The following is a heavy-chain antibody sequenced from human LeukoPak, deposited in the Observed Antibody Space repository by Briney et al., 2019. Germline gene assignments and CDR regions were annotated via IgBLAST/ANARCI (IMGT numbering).Heavy chain of an antibody. CDR2: INTHSGKP. CDR1: GYTFSNYD. V-gene: IGHV7-4-1*02. CDR3: AREILRFDI. Sequence: ASVKVSCKASGYTFSNYDMNWVRQAPGQGLEWMGWINTHSGKPTYAQGFTGRFVFSVDSSVRTVYLQISNLMPEDTAKYYCAREILRFDIWGQGTMVTVSS. J-gene: IGHJ3*02.